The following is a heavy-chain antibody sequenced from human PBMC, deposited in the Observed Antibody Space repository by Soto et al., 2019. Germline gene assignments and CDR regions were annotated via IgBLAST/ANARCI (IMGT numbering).Heavy chain of an antibody. D-gene: IGHD3-3*01. CDR3: VRALDYDFWSGRDVLPLDYGMDV. CDR1: GFTFSSYW. V-gene: IGHV3-74*03. CDR2: INSDGSIT. J-gene: IGHJ6*02. Sequence: PGGSLRLSCAASGFTFSSYWMHWVRQVPGKGLVWVSRINSDGSITTYAASVKGRFTISRDNAKNTLHLQMKSLRVEDTAVYYCVRALDYDFWSGRDVLPLDYGMDVWGQGTTVTVSS.